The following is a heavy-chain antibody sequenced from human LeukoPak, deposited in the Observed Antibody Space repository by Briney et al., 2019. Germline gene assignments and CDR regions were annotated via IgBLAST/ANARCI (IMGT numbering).Heavy chain of an antibody. J-gene: IGHJ4*02. CDR1: GFTFSNSA. Sequence: GGSLRLSCAVSGFTFSNSAMTWVRQAPGKGLKWVSGISGTGSGTYYADSVKGRFTISRDNSKNILYLQMNSLRAEDTAVYYCAKVDSMTTLGYWGQGTLVTVSS. CDR2: ISGTGSGT. V-gene: IGHV3-23*01. CDR3: AKVDSMTTLGY. D-gene: IGHD4-11*01.